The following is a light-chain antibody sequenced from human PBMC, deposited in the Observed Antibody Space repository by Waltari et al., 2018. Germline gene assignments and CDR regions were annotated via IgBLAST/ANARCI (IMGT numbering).Light chain of an antibody. V-gene: IGLV2-14*03. CDR1: SSDVGDYKY. CDR2: DVS. Sequence: QSALTQPASVSGSPGQSITISCTGTSSDVGDYKYVSWYQQHPGKAPKLMIYDVSNRPSGVSNRFSGSKSGNTASLTISGLQAEDEADYYCSSYTSSSTPVVFGGGNKLTVL. J-gene: IGLJ2*01. CDR3: SSYTSSSTPVV.